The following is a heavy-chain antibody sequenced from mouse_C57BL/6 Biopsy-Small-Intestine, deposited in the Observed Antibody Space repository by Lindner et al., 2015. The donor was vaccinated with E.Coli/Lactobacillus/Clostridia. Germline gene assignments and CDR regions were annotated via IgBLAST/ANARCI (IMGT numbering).Heavy chain of an antibody. D-gene: IGHD1-1*01. CDR1: GFNIKDDY. CDR3: ATGDTTVLDY. V-gene: IGHV14-4*01. CDR2: IDPENGDT. Sequence: VQLQESGAELVRPGASVKLSCTASGFNIKDDYMHWVKQRPEQGLEWIGWIDPENGDTEYASKFQGKATITADTSSNTAYLQLSSLTSEDTAVYYCATGDTTVLDYWGQGTTLTVSS. J-gene: IGHJ2*01.